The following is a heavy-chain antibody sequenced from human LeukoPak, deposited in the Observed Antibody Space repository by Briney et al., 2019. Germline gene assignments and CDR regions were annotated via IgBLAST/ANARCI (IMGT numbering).Heavy chain of an antibody. CDR2: IYTSGST. CDR3: AREIYGMDV. Sequence: SETLSLTCTVSGGSISSYYWSWIRQPPGKGLEWIGYIYTSGSTNYNPSLKSRVTMSVDTSKNQFSLKLSSVTAADTAVYYCAREIYGMDVWGQGTTVTVSS. J-gene: IGHJ6*02. CDR1: GGSISSYY. V-gene: IGHV4-4*09.